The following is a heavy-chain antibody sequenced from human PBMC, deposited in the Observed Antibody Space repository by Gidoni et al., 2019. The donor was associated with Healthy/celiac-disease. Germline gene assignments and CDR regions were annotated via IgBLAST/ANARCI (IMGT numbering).Heavy chain of an antibody. V-gene: IGHV3-7*03. Sequence: EVQLVDSGGGLVQPGGSLSLSCAASGFTFSSYWMSWLRQAPGKGLEWVANIKQDGSEKYYVDSVKGRFTISRDNAKNSLYLQMNSLRAEDTAVYYCARIITMIVVVSNGYFDYWGQGTLVTVSS. J-gene: IGHJ4*02. CDR1: GFTFSSYW. CDR2: IKQDGSEK. D-gene: IGHD3-22*01. CDR3: ARIITMIVVVSNGYFDY.